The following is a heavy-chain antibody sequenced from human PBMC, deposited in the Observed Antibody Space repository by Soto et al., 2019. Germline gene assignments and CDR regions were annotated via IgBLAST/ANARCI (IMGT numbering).Heavy chain of an antibody. CDR3: AKDEGALKYYDYIWGRYRYSDY. J-gene: IGHJ4*02. CDR1: GFTFSSYA. D-gene: IGHD3-16*02. CDR2: ISGIGGST. V-gene: IGHV3-23*01. Sequence: EVQLLESGGGLVQPGGSLRLSCAASGFTFSSYAMRWVHQAPGKGLEWVSAISGIGGSTNYADSVKGRFTISRDNNRSTLYLQMNSQRAEDTDVYYCAKDEGALKYYDYIWGRYRYSDYWGQGTLVTVSS.